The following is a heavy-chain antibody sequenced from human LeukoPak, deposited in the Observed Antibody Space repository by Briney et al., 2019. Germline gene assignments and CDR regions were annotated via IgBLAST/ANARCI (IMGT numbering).Heavy chain of an antibody. CDR2: IYYSGST. CDR3: ARHRKIAAPLDY. V-gene: IGHV4-39*01. J-gene: IGHJ4*02. CDR1: GGSISSSSYY. Sequence: PSETLSLTCTASGGSISSSSYYWGWIRQPPGKGLEWIGSIYYSGSTYYNPSLKSRVTISVDTSKNQFSLKLSSVTAADTAVYYCARHRKIAAPLDYWGQGTLVTVSS. D-gene: IGHD6-13*01.